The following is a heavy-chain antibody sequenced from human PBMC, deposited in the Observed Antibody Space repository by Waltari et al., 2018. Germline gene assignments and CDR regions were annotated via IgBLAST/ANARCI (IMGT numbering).Heavy chain of an antibody. V-gene: IGHV1-3*01. CDR1: GYTFTSYA. CDR3: AREMGSGGSWDWYFDL. CDR2: INAGNGNT. Sequence: QVQLVQSGAEVKKPGASVKVSCKASGYTFTSYAMHWVRQAPGQRLEWMGWINAGNGNTKYSQKFQGRVTSTRDTSASTAYMELSSLRSEDTAVYYCAREMGSGGSWDWYFDLWGRGTLVTVSS. J-gene: IGHJ2*01. D-gene: IGHD2-15*01.